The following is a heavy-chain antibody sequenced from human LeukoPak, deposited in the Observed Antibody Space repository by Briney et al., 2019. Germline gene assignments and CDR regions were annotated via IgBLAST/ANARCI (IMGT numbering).Heavy chain of an antibody. Sequence: PSETLSLTCAVYGGSFSGYYWSWIRQPPGKGLEWIGEINHSGSTNYNPSLKSRVTISVDTSKNQFSLKLSSVTAADTAVYYCARDCLVGECSAATDAFDIWGQGTMVTVSS. D-gene: IGHD2-21*01. V-gene: IGHV4-34*01. CDR3: ARDCLVGECSAATDAFDI. CDR2: INHSGST. CDR1: GGSFSGYY. J-gene: IGHJ3*02.